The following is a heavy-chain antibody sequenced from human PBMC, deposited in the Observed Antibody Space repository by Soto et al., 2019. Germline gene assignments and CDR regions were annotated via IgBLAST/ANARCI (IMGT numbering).Heavy chain of an antibody. J-gene: IGHJ5*02. CDR1: GFTFSSYG. Sequence: GGSLRLSCAVSGFTFSSYGMHCVRQAPGKGLEWVAVISYDGSNKYYADSVKGRFTISRDNSKNTLYLQMNSLRAEDTAVYYCAKDPERGTSHPWGQGTLVTVSS. V-gene: IGHV3-30*18. D-gene: IGHD3-16*01. CDR2: ISYDGSNK. CDR3: AKDPERGTSHP.